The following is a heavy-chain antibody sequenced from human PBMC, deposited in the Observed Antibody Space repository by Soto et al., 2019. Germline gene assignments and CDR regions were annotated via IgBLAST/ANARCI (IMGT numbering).Heavy chain of an antibody. CDR2: ISYDGSNK. CDR3: ARGRMVRGVLWFDP. V-gene: IGHV3-30-3*01. Sequence: GGSLRLSCAASGFTFSSYAMHWVRQAPGKGLEWVAVISYDGSNKYYAGSVKGRFTISRDNSKNTLYLQMNSLRAEDTAVYYCARGRMVRGVLWFDPWGQGTLVTVSS. D-gene: IGHD3-10*01. J-gene: IGHJ5*02. CDR1: GFTFSSYA.